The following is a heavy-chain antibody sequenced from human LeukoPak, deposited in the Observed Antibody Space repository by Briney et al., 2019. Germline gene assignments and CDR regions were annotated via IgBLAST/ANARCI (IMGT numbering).Heavy chain of an antibody. CDR1: GFTFSSYG. J-gene: IGHJ4*02. CDR3: AKEYSGSMYYFDY. Sequence: GGSLRLSCAASGFTFSSYGMHWVREAPGKGLEWVAFIRYDGSNKQYADSVKGRFTISRDNSKNTLYLQMNSLRAEDTALYYCAKEYSGSMYYFDYWGQGTLVTVSS. V-gene: IGHV3-30*02. CDR2: IRYDGSNK. D-gene: IGHD1-26*01.